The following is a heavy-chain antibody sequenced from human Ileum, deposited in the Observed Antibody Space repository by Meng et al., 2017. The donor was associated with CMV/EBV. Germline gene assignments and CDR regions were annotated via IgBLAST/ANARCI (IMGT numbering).Heavy chain of an antibody. V-gene: IGHV3-23*01. D-gene: IGHD6-19*01. CDR2: MSGSGGST. CDR3: AKDRRIAVAGHFDY. CDR1: GFTFSSYG. Sequence: GGSLRLSCAASGFTFSSYGMTWVRQAPGKGLEWVSGMSGSGGSTYYADSVKGRFTISRDNSKNTLYLQMNSLRAEDTAVYYCAKDRRIAVAGHFDYWGQGTLVTVSS. J-gene: IGHJ4*02.